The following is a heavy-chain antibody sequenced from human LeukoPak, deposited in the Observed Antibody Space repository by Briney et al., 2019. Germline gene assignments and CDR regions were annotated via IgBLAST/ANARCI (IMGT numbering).Heavy chain of an antibody. CDR3: AKYLSVSHVYSYGFDY. D-gene: IGHD5-18*01. CDR2: INWNGGST. V-gene: IGHV3-20*04. J-gene: IGHJ4*02. CDR1: GFTFDDYG. Sequence: GGSLRLSCAASGFTFDDYGMSWVRQTPGKGLEWVSAINWNGGSTDYADSVKDRFTISRDNAKKSLYLQMNSLRAEDTAVYYCAKYLSVSHVYSYGFDYWGQGTLVTVSS.